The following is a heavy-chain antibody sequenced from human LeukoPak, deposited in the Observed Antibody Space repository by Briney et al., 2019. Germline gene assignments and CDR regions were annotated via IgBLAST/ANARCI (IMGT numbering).Heavy chain of an antibody. V-gene: IGHV3-30*04. Sequence: GRSLRLSCAASGFTFGSYAMHWVRQAPGKGLEWVAIISYDGSNKDYADSVKGRFTISRENSKNTLYLQMNSLRADDTALYYCARVRHYGSGSYPGYWGQGTLVTVSS. CDR2: ISYDGSNK. D-gene: IGHD3-10*01. J-gene: IGHJ4*02. CDR3: ARVRHYGSGSYPGY. CDR1: GFTFGSYA.